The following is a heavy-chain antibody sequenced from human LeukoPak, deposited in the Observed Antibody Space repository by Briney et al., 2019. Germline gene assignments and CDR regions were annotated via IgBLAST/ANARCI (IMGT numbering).Heavy chain of an antibody. CDR2: IYYSGST. CDR3: ARDPGGGYHRRGYYYGMDV. V-gene: IGHV4-30-4*01. J-gene: IGHJ6*02. CDR1: GGSISSGDYY. D-gene: IGHD5-24*01. Sequence: PSQTLSLTCTVSGGSISSGDYYWSWIRQPPGKGLEWIGYIYYSGSTYYNPSLKSRVTISVDTSKNQFSLKLSSVTAADTAVYYCARDPGGGYHRRGYYYGMDVWGQGTTVTVSS.